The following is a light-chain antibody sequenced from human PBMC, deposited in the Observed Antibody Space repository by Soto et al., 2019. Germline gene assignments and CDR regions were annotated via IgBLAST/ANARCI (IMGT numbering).Light chain of an antibody. CDR2: DDS. Sequence: SYELTQPPSVSVAPGQTARISCGGDNIGSKSVHWYQQRPGQAPGLVVYDDSDRPSGIPERLSGANSGNTATLTISRVEAGDEADYCCQVWDSSTDHWVFGGGTKLTVL. CDR1: NIGSKS. CDR3: QVWDSSTDHWV. J-gene: IGLJ3*02. V-gene: IGLV3-21*02.